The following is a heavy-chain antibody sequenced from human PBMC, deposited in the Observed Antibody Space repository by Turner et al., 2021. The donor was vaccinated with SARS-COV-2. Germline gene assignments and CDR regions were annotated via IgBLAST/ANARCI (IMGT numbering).Heavy chain of an antibody. CDR2: MYYSEST. V-gene: IGHV4-39*01. J-gene: IGHJ6*02. CDR1: GGSISSSSYY. CDR3: AGALVSATRYYYYGMDV. D-gene: IGHD2-15*01. Sequence: QLQLQESGPGLVKPSETLSLTCTVSGGSISSSSYYWGWIRQPPGQGLEWIGSMYYSESTCYNSSLKSRGSISVDTSKNKFSLKLSSVSAADAAVDYCAGALVSATRYYYYGMDVWGQGTTVTVSS.